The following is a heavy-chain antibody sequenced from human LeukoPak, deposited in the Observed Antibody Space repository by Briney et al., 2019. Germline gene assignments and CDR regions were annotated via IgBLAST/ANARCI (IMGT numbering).Heavy chain of an antibody. CDR2: INHSGST. V-gene: IGHV4-34*01. J-gene: IGHJ5*02. D-gene: IGHD6-13*01. CDR3: ARRGRVQLTGYSSSRPAKNWFDP. CDR1: GFTFDDYG. Sequence: GSLRLSCAASGFTFDDYGMNWVRQVPGKGLEWIGEINHSGSTNYNPSLKSRVTISVDTSKNQFSLKLSSVTAADTAVYYCARRGRVQLTGYSSSRPAKNWFDPWGQGTLVTVSS.